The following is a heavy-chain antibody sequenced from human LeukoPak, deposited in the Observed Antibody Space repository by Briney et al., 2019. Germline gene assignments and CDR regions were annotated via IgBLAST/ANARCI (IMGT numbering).Heavy chain of an antibody. CDR2: IIPILGIA. CDR1: GGTFSSYA. CDR3: ARDTIAAAAGTVDY. D-gene: IGHD6-13*01. J-gene: IGHJ4*02. Sequence: SVKVSCKASGGTFSSYAISWVRQAPGQGLEWMGRIIPILGIANYAQKFQGRVTITADKSTSTAYMELSSLRPEDTAVYYCARDTIAAAAGTVDYWGQGTLVTVSS. V-gene: IGHV1-69*04.